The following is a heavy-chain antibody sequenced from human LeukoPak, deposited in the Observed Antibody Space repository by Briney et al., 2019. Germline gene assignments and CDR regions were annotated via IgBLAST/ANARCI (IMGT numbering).Heavy chain of an antibody. CDR1: GFIFSSYA. CDR3: ATPRSSYYYYGMDV. Sequence: GGSLRLSCAASGFIFSSYAMSWVRQAPGKGLEWVSAISGTGGSIFYADSVRGRFTISRDNSKSTPYLQMNSLRAEDMAVYYCATPRSSYYYYGMDVWGQGTTVTASS. CDR2: ISGTGGSI. J-gene: IGHJ6*02. V-gene: IGHV3-23*01.